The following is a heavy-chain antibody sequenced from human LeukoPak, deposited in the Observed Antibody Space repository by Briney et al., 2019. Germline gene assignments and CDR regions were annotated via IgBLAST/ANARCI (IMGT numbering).Heavy chain of an antibody. J-gene: IGHJ3*02. CDR1: GFTFSSYS. CDR3: ARDRYYYGSGSYYNAFDI. V-gene: IGHV3-7*01. CDR2: IKQDGSEQ. D-gene: IGHD3-10*01. Sequence: AGGSLRLSCAASGFTFSSYSMNWVRQAPGKGLEWVANIKQDGSEQNYVDSVKGRFTISRDNAKNSLYLQMNSLRAEDTAVFYCARDRYYYGSGSYYNAFDIWGQGTMVTVSS.